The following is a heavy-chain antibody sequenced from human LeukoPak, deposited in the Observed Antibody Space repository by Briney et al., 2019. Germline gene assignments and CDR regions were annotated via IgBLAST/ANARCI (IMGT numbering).Heavy chain of an antibody. J-gene: IGHJ4*02. CDR3: AKDRYGGNSHSLFNSGFRPDY. V-gene: IGHV3-23*01. CDR2: ISGSGGSS. Sequence: GGSLRLSCAASGFTFSSYAMSWVRQAPGKGLEWVSAISGSGGSSNYADSVKGRFTISRDNSKNTLYLQMNSLRAEDTALYYCAKDRYGGNSHSLFNSGFRPDYWGQGTLVTVSS. CDR1: GFTFSSYA. D-gene: IGHD4-23*01.